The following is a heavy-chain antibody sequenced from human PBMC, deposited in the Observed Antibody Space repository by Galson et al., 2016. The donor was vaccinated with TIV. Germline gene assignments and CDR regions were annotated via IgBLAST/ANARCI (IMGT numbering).Heavy chain of an antibody. CDR3: ATFSGARGPFDY. Sequence: SVKVSCKASGYTLSHYYMHWVRQAPGQGLEWVGVIDPLGGGTTYAPQFQGRVTMTRDTSTCTVYMELTSLKSDDTAIFYCATFSGARGPFDYWGQGTLVAVSS. V-gene: IGHV1-46*01. CDR2: IDPLGGGT. D-gene: IGHD2-15*01. J-gene: IGHJ4*02. CDR1: GYTLSHYY.